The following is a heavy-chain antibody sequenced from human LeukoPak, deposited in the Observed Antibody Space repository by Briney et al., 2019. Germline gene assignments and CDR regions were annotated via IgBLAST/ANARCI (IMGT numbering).Heavy chain of an antibody. CDR2: FDPEDGET. D-gene: IGHD4-17*01. Sequence: ASVKVSCKVSGYTLTELSMHWVRQAPGKGLEWMGGFDPEDGETIYAQKFQGRVTMTEDTSTDTAYMELSSLRSEDTAVYYCATPHAVTIREDAFDIWDQGTMVTVSS. CDR3: ATPHAVTIREDAFDI. J-gene: IGHJ3*02. V-gene: IGHV1-24*01. CDR1: GYTLTELS.